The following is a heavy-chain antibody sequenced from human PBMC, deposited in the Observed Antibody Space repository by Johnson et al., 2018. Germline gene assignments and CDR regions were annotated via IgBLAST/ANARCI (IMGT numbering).Heavy chain of an antibody. Sequence: QVQLVQSGGGVVQPGRSLRLSCAASGFTFSSYGMHWVRQAPGKGLEWVAVISYDGSNKYYADSVKGRFTISRDNSKNTLYLQMNSLGAEGTAVYSGAKGEQWLDSGGQHWGQGTLVTVSS. CDR2: ISYDGSNK. V-gene: IGHV3-30*18. J-gene: IGHJ1*01. CDR3: AKGEQWLDSGGQH. CDR1: GFTFSSYG. D-gene: IGHD6-19*01.